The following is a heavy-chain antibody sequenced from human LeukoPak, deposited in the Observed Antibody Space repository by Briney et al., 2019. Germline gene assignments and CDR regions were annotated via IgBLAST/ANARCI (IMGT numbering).Heavy chain of an antibody. CDR2: MNPNSGNT. J-gene: IGHJ5*02. V-gene: IGHV1-8*01. D-gene: IGHD2-2*01. CDR1: GYTFTSYD. CDR3: ARGRGFCSSTGCYNWFDP. Sequence: ASVKVSCKASGYTFTSYDINWVRQATGQGLEWMGWMNPNSGNTGYAQKFQGRVTMTRNTSISTAYMELGSLRSEDTAVYYCARGRGFCSSTGCYNWFDPWGQGTLVTVSS.